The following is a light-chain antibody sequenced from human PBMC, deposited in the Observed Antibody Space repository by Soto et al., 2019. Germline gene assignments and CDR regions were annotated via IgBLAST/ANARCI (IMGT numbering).Light chain of an antibody. J-gene: IGLJ1*01. CDR2: EVN. V-gene: IGLV2-14*02. Sequence: QSVLTQPASVSGSPGQPITISCTGTSSDVGIYNLVSWYQHFPGKAPKLIIYEVNKRPSGVSNRFSGSKSGSTASLTISGLQAEDEADYYCCSYTTSASYVFGTGTKVTVL. CDR3: CSYTTSASYV. CDR1: SSDVGIYNL.